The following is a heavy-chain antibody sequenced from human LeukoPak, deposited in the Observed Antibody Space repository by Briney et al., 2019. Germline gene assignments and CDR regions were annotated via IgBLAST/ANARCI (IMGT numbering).Heavy chain of an antibody. CDR1: GGSTSSYY. Sequence: SETLSLTCTVSGGSTSSYYWSWIRQPPGKGLEWIGYIYYSASTNYNPSLKSRVTISVDTSKNQFSLKLSSVTAADTAVYYCARALGVRVPRWFDPWGQGTLVTVSS. CDR2: IYYSAST. CDR3: ARALGVRVPRWFDP. V-gene: IGHV4-59*01. J-gene: IGHJ5*02. D-gene: IGHD3-10*01.